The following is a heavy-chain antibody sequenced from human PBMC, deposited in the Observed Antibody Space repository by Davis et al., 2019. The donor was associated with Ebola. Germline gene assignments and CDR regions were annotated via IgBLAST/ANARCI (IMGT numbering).Heavy chain of an antibody. Sequence: MPSETLSLTCAVSGQSLSGYFWTWVRQPPGKGLEWIGEVNHRGSSNCTPSLKSRVTLSADTSANEVYLKMTAVTAADMAVYYCARVSPGLKGSNDLWGQGALVTVSS. CDR3: ARVSPGLKGSNDL. J-gene: IGHJ5*02. V-gene: IGHV4-34*01. CDR1: GQSLSGYF. D-gene: IGHD6-6*01. CDR2: VNHRGSS.